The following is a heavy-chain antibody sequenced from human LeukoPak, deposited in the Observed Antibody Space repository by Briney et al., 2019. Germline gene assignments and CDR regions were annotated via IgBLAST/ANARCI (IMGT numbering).Heavy chain of an antibody. D-gene: IGHD2-2*01. CDR2: INHSGST. J-gene: IGHJ6*02. V-gene: IGHV4-34*01. CDR3: ARSVRYCSGTSCA. Sequence: SETLSLTCAVYGGSFSGYYWSWIRQPPGKGLEWIGEINHSGSTNYNPSLKSRVTISVDTSKNQFSLELSSVTAADTAVYYCARSVRYCSGTSCAWGQGTTVTVSS. CDR1: GGSFSGYY.